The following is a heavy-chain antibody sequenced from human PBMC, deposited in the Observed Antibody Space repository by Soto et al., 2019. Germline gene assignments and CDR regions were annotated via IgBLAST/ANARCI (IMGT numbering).Heavy chain of an antibody. Sequence: GGSLRLSCAASGFTFSSYGMHWVRQAPGKGLEWVAVIWYDGSNKYYADSVKGRFTISRDNSKNTLYLQMNSLRAEDTAVYYCARDIYCSGGSYYNYYGMDVWGQGTTVTVSS. J-gene: IGHJ6*02. V-gene: IGHV3-33*01. CDR1: GFTFSSYG. CDR3: ARDIYCSGGSYYNYYGMDV. CDR2: IWYDGSNK. D-gene: IGHD2-15*01.